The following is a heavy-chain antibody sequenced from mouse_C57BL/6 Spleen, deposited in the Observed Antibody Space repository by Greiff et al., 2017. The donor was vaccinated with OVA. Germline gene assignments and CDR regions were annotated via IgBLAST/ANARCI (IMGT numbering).Heavy chain of an antibody. CDR1: GFTFSSYA. CDR3: ARGGPTVVAPFAY. J-gene: IGHJ3*01. V-gene: IGHV5-4*01. CDR2: ISDGGSYT. D-gene: IGHD1-1*01. Sequence: EVQRVESGGGLVKPGGSLKLSCAASGFTFSSYAMSWVRQTPEKRLEWVATISDGGSYTYYPDNVKGRFTISRDNAKNNLYLQMSHLKSEDTAMYYCARGGPTVVAPFAYWGQGTLVTVSA.